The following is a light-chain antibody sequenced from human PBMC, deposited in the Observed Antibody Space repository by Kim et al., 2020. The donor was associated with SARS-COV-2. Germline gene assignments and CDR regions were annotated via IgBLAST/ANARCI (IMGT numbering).Light chain of an antibody. V-gene: IGKV3-20*01. CDR2: GAS. CDR1: QSVSSSY. Sequence: SPGERAPPSCRASQSVSSSYLAWYQQKPGQAPRLLIYGASSRATGIPDRFSGSGSGTDFTLTISRLEPEDFAVYYCQQYGSSRWTFGQGTKVDIK. CDR3: QQYGSSRWT. J-gene: IGKJ1*01.